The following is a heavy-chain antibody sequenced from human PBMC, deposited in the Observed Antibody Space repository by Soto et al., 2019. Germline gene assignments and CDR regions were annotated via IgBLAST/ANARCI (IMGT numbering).Heavy chain of an antibody. CDR3: ARDKAYSSSSYYYYGMDV. V-gene: IGHV4-30-4*01. Sequence: QVQLQESGPGLVKPSQTLSLTCTVSGGSISSGDYYWSWIRQPPGKGLEWIGYIYYSGSTYYNPSPKSRVTISVDTSKNQFSLKLSSVTAADTAVYYCARDKAYSSSSYYYYGMDVWGQGTTVTVSS. D-gene: IGHD6-6*01. J-gene: IGHJ6*02. CDR2: IYYSGST. CDR1: GGSISSGDYY.